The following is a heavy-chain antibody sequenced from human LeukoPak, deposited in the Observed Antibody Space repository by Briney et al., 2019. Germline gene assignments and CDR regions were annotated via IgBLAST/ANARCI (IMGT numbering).Heavy chain of an antibody. CDR2: ISSGSTI. V-gene: IGHV3-11*01. D-gene: IGHD3-9*01. J-gene: IGHJ4*02. CDR3: AGILTGLGGY. Sequence: GGSLRLSCAASGFTFSDYYMSWIRQAPGKGLEWVSYISSGSTIYYADSVKGRFTISRDNAKNSLYLQMNSLRAEDTAVYYCAGILTGLGGYWGQGTLVAVSS. CDR1: GFTFSDYY.